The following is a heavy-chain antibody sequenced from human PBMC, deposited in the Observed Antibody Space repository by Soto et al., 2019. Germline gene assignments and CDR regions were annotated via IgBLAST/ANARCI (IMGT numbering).Heavy chain of an antibody. D-gene: IGHD6-13*01. CDR3: ARDRTAAAGLLDY. J-gene: IGHJ4*02. CDR2: ISYDGSNK. V-gene: IGHV3-30-3*01. Sequence: PGGSLRLSCAASGFTFSSYAMHWVRQAPGKGLEWVAVISYDGSNKYYADPVKGRFTISRDNSKNTLYLQMNSLRAEDTAVYYCARDRTAAAGLLDYWGQGTLVTVSS. CDR1: GFTFSSYA.